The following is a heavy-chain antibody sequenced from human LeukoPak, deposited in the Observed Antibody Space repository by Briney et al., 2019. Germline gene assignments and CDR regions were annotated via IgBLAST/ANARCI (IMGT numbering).Heavy chain of an antibody. J-gene: IGHJ3*02. V-gene: IGHV3-11*06. CDR3: ARDSLYCSGGSCYWVRAFDI. Sequence: PGGSLRLSCAASGFTFSDYYMSWIRQAPGKGLEWVSYISSSSYTNYADSVKGRFTISRDNAKNSLYLQMNSLRAEDTAVYYCARDSLYCSGGSCYWVRAFDIWGQGTMVTVSS. CDR1: GFTFSDYY. CDR2: ISSSSYT. D-gene: IGHD2-15*01.